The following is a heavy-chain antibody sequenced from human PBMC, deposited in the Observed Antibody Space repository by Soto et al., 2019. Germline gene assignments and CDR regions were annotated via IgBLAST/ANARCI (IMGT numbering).Heavy chain of an antibody. V-gene: IGHV3-23*01. D-gene: IGHD6-19*01. CDR3: SKEGIAVAGPETGFDDAFDI. CDR2: ISGSGGST. J-gene: IGHJ3*02. CDR1: GFTFSSYA. Sequence: PGGSLRLSCAASGFTFSSYAMSWVRQAPGKGLEWVSAISGSGGSTYYADSVKGRFTISRDNSKNTLYLQMNSLRAEDTAVYYCSKEGIAVAGPETGFDDAFDIWGQGTMVTVSS.